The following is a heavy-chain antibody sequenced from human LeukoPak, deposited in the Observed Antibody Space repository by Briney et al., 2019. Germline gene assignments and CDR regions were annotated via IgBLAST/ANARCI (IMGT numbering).Heavy chain of an antibody. D-gene: IGHD6-13*01. CDR1: GGSFSGYY. CDR3: ARGMYSSSWYSFDY. V-gene: IGHV4-34*01. J-gene: IGHJ4*02. Sequence: SETLSLTCAVYGGSFSGYYWSWIRRPPGKGLEWIGEINHSGSTNYNPSLKSRVTISVDTSKNQFSLKLSSVTAADTAVYYCARGMYSSSWYSFDYWGQGTLVTVSS. CDR2: INHSGST.